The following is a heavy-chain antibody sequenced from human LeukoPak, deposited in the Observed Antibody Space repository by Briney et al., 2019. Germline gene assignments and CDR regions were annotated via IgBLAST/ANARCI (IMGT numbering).Heavy chain of an antibody. Sequence: SVKVSCKASGGTGSSYAISWVRQAPGQGLEWMGRIIPILGIANYAQKFQGRVTITADKSTSTAYMELSSLRSEDTAVYYCAAGDAYFDYWGQGTLVTVSS. D-gene: IGHD4-17*01. J-gene: IGHJ4*02. CDR3: AAGDAYFDY. CDR2: IIPILGIA. V-gene: IGHV1-69*04. CDR1: GGTGSSYA.